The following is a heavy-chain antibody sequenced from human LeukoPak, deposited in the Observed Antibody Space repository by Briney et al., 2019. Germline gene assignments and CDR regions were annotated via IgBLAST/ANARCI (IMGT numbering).Heavy chain of an antibody. V-gene: IGHV1-2*02. J-gene: IGHJ4*02. D-gene: IGHD4-17*01. CDR1: GYTFTGYF. CDR2: INPNSGDT. CDR3: ANNWAGDSGY. Sequence: GSVKVSCKTSGYTFTGYFIHWVRQAPGQRLEWMGWINPNSGDTKYAQKFQGRVTMTRDTSISTAYMELSRLRSDDTAIYYCANNWAGDSGYWGQGTLVTVSS.